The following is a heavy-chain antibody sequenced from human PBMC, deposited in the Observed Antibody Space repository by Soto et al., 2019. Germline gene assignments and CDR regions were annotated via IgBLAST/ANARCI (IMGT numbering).Heavy chain of an antibody. CDR1: GGSIINTNC. CDR3: ARTRQHCSGTTCYELYFDY. CDR2: IFHAVST. V-gene: IGHV4-4*02. D-gene: IGHD2-2*01. Sequence: PSETLSLTCTVSGGSIINTNCWSWIRQPPGKGLEWLGAIFHAVSTNYNPSLKSRVSMSADKSQNRFSLNLTSVTAADTAVYYCARTRQHCSGTTCYELYFDYWGQGNLVTVSS. J-gene: IGHJ4*02.